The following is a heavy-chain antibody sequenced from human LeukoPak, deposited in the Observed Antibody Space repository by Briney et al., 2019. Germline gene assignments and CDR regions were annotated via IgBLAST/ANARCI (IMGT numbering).Heavy chain of an antibody. CDR1: GFTFSSYE. D-gene: IGHD4-17*01. J-gene: IGHJ6*03. Sequence: GGSLRLSCAASGFTFSSYEMNWVRQAPGKGLEWVSYISSSGSTIYYADSVKGRFTISRDNAKNSLYLQMNSLRAEDTAVYYCARGATVTTYYYYMDVRGKGTTVTVSS. CDR2: ISSSGSTI. V-gene: IGHV3-48*03. CDR3: ARGATVTTYYYYMDV.